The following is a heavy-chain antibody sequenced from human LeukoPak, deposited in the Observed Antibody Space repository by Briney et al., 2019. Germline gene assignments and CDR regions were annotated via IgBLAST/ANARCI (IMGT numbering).Heavy chain of an antibody. CDR2: IIPIFGTA. CDR3: ARGSLSGDYGDY. J-gene: IGHJ4*02. D-gene: IGHD4-17*01. V-gene: IGHV1-69*01. CDR1: GGTFSSYA. Sequence: APVKVSCKASGGTFSSYAISWVRQAPGQGLEWMGGIIPIFGTANYAQKFQGRVTITADESTSTAYMELSSLRSEDTAVYYCARGSLSGDYGDYWGQGTLVTVSS.